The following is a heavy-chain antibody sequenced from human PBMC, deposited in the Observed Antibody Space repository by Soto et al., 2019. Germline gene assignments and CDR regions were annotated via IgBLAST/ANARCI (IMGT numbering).Heavy chain of an antibody. Sequence: SETLSLTCTVSSGSISVTNVFWDWVRQPPGKGLEWIGNIDYSGTAYFSPSLATRVTFHVDTSKNQFSLTLYSVTAADTAVYYCARITGRHLDYWGQGILVTVSS. CDR1: SGSISVTNVF. V-gene: IGHV4-39*01. CDR2: IDYSGTA. CDR3: ARITGRHLDY. D-gene: IGHD1-20*01. J-gene: IGHJ4*02.